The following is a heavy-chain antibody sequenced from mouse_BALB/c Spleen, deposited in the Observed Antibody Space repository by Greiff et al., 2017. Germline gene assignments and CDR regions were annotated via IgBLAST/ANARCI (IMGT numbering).Heavy chain of an antibody. J-gene: IGHJ4*01. CDR1: GFTFSSFG. CDR2: ISSGSSTI. D-gene: IGHD1-1*01. CDR3: ARSGYYGSSSYAMDY. V-gene: IGHV5-17*02. Sequence: EVNVVESGGGLVQPGGSRKLSCAASGFTFSSFGMHWVRQAPEKGLEWVAYISSGSSTIYYADTVKGRFTISRDNPKNTLFLQMTSLRSEDTAMYYCARSGYYGSSSYAMDYWGQGTSVTVSS.